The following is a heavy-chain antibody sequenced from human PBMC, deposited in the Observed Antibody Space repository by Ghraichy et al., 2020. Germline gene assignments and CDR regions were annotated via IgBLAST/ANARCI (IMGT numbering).Heavy chain of an antibody. CDR1: GFTFSSYS. Sequence: GGSLRLSCAASGFTFSSYSMNWVRQAPGKGLEWVSSISSSSSYIYYADSVKGRFTISRDNSKNTLYLQMNSLRAEDTAVYYCARRYSGYDHYFDYWGQGTLVTVSS. J-gene: IGHJ4*02. CDR2: ISSSSSYI. D-gene: IGHD5-12*01. CDR3: ARRYSGYDHYFDY. V-gene: IGHV3-21*04.